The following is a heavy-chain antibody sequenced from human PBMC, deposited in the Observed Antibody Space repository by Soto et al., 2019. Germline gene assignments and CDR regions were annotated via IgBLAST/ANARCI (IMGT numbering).Heavy chain of an antibody. D-gene: IGHD3-16*01. J-gene: IGHJ4*02. CDR2: IYFNGNT. CDR3: ARRSAMSTFGGVSA. Sequence: SETLSLTCTVSAASFSKYYWSWIRQPPRKGLEWIGYIYFNGNTNYNPSLKRRVTISIDTSKKRISLNLTSVTDADTAVYSCARRSAMSTFGGVSAWGPGTLVTVSS. V-gene: IGHV4-59*01. CDR1: AASFSKYY.